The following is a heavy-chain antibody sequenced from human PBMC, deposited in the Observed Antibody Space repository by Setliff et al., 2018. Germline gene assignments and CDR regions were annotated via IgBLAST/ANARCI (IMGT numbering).Heavy chain of an antibody. CDR3: ARGYYDSYARYYVVGDY. V-gene: IGHV1-46*01. D-gene: IGHD3-22*01. Sequence: ASVKVSCKASGYTFTNHYMHWVRQAPGQGLEWMGMINPGGGSTTYAQKFQGRVTMTRDTSTSIVYMELSSLRTEDTAVYYCARGYYDSYARYYVVGDYWGQGTPVTVSS. CDR2: INPGGGST. CDR1: GYTFTNHY. J-gene: IGHJ4*02.